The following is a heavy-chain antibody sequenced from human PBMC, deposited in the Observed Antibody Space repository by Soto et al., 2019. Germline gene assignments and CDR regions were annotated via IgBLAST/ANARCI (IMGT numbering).Heavy chain of an antibody. J-gene: IGHJ6*02. D-gene: IGHD4-17*01. CDR3: ARDSGGTTVAFGMDV. CDR1: GVTFSNLA. CDR2: IIPIFGTA. Sequence: QVQLVQSGAEVKKPGSSVKVSCKASGVTFSNLAISWVRQAPGQGLEWMGGIIPIFGTANYAQKFQGRVTITADESTSTAYMELSSLRSEDTAVYYCARDSGGTTVAFGMDVWGQGTTVTVSS. V-gene: IGHV1-69*01.